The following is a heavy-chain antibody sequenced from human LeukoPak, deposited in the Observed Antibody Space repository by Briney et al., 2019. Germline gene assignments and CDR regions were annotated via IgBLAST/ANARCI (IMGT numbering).Heavy chain of an antibody. CDR3: ARDRVSGSYFDAFDI. D-gene: IGHD1-26*01. Sequence: GASLKVSCKASGGTFSSYAISWVRQAPGQGLEWMGGIIPIFGTANYAQKFQGRVTITTDESTSTAYMELSSLRSEDTAVYYCARDRVSGSYFDAFDIWGQGTMVTVSS. CDR2: IIPIFGTA. CDR1: GGTFSSYA. J-gene: IGHJ3*02. V-gene: IGHV1-69*05.